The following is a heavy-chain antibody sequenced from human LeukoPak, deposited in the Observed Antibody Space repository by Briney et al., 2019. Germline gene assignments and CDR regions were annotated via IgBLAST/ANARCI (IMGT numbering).Heavy chain of an antibody. V-gene: IGHV4-30-2*01. Sequence: SETLSLTCTVSGGSISSGGYYWSWIRQPPGKGLEWIGYIYHSGSTYYNPSLKSRVTISVDKSKNQFSLKLSSVTAADTAVYYCARDVDGYNSWGQGTLVTVSS. D-gene: IGHD5-24*01. CDR3: ARDVDGYNS. J-gene: IGHJ4*02. CDR1: GGSISSGGYY. CDR2: IYHSGST.